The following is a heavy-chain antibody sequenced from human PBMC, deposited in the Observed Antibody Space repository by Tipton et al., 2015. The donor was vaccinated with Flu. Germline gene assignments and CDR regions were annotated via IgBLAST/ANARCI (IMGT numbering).Heavy chain of an antibody. CDR1: GDPVSNSDYY. CDR2: IDFSGST. V-gene: IGHV4-31*03. J-gene: IGHJ6*02. Sequence: LRLSCTVSGDPVSNSDYYWNWIRQEPGKGLEWIGHIDFSGSTHYNPSLKSRLTISIDTSKNQFSQRLNGVTGADTAVYYCAREGPYFYGMDVWGQGTTVTVSS. CDR3: AREGPYFYGMDV.